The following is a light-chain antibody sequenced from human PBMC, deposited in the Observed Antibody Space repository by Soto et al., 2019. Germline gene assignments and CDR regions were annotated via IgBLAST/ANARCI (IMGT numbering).Light chain of an antibody. J-gene: IGKJ2*01. V-gene: IGKV4-1*01. CDR2: WAS. CDR3: QQYSSTPYI. Sequence: DIVMTQSPDSLAVSLGERATINCKSSQSVLYTSNNKDYLAWYQQKPGQPPKLLIYWASTRESGVPDRFTGSGSGTDFTLTISSLQAEDVAIYYCQQYSSTPYIFGQGTQLEI. CDR1: QSVLYTSNNKDY.